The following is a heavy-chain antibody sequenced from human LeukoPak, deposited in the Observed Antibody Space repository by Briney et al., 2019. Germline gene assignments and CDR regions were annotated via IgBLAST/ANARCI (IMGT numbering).Heavy chain of an antibody. CDR1: GGSISSSSYY. D-gene: IGHD6-13*01. Sequence: SETLSLTCTVSGGSISSSSYYWGWIRQPPGKGLEWIGSIHYSGSTYYNPSLKSRVTISVDTSKNQFSLRLSSVTAADTAVYYCAGGLEYSSSGYPFDYWGQGTLVTVSS. V-gene: IGHV4-39*07. J-gene: IGHJ4*02. CDR2: IHYSGST. CDR3: AGGLEYSSSGYPFDY.